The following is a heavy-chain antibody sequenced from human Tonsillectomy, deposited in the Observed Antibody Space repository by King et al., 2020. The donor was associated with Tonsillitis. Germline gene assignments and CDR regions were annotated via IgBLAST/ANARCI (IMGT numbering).Heavy chain of an antibody. J-gene: IGHJ4*02. CDR1: GGSISSEY. V-gene: IGHV4-59*01. Sequence: QLQESGPGLVKPSETLSLTCTVSGGSISSEYWTWIRQPPGKRLEWIGYIYDSGTTNYNPSLESRVTISVDTSKNQFSLKLSSVTAADTAEYYCARDTGDYVSSGYDWGQGTLVTVSS. CDR3: ARDTGDYVSSGYD. CDR2: IYDSGTT. D-gene: IGHD3-22*01.